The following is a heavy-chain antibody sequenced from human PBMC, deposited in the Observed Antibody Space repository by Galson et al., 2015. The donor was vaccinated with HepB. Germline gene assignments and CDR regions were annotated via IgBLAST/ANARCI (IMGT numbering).Heavy chain of an antibody. CDR1: GFTFSSYW. Sequence: SLRLSCAASGFTFSSYWMSWVRQAPGKGLEWVANIKQDGSEKYYVDSVKGRFTISRDNAKNSLYLQMNSLRAEDTAVYYCARDLGDMIVVDPAYYFDYWGQGTLVTVSS. CDR3: ARDLGDMIVVDPAYYFDY. V-gene: IGHV3-7*03. D-gene: IGHD3-22*01. J-gene: IGHJ4*02. CDR2: IKQDGSEK.